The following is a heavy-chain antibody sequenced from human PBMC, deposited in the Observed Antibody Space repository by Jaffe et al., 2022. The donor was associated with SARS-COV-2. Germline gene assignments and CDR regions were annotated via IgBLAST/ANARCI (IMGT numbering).Heavy chain of an antibody. Sequence: QVQLVQSGAEVKKPGASVKVSCKASGYTFTGYYMHWVRQAPGQGLEWMGWINPNSGGTNYAQKFQGRVTMTRDTSISTAYMELSRLRSDDTAVYYCARSATYYYGSGSFPPPSDYWGQGTLVTVSS. J-gene: IGHJ4*02. D-gene: IGHD3-10*01. CDR3: ARSATYYYGSGSFPPPSDY. CDR1: GYTFTGYY. CDR2: INPNSGGT. V-gene: IGHV1-2*02.